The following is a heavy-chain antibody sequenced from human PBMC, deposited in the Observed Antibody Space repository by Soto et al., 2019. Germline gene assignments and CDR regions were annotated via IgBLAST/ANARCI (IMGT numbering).Heavy chain of an antibody. D-gene: IGHD3-22*01. Sequence: QVQLVESGGGVVQPGRSLRLSCAASGFTFSSYGMHWVRQAPGKGLEWVAVIWYDGSNKYYADSVKGRFTISRDNSKNTLYLQMNSLRAEDSAVYYCARDRDQWLILGYYGMDVWGPGITVTDSS. CDR1: GFTFSSYG. V-gene: IGHV3-33*01. J-gene: IGHJ6*02. CDR2: IWYDGSNK. CDR3: ARDRDQWLILGYYGMDV.